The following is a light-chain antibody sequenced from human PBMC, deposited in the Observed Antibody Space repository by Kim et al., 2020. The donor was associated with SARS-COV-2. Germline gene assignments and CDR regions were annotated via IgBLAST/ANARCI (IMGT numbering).Light chain of an antibody. CDR3: EQYNSYPYT. J-gene: IGKJ2*01. CDR1: QSISSW. CDR2: KAS. Sequence: DIQMTHSPSTLSASVGNIVTITCRASQSISSWLAWYQQKPGKAPKLLIYKASSLESGVPSRFSGSGSGTEFTLTFSSLQPDDFATYYCEQYNSYPYTFGQVTKLEI. V-gene: IGKV1-5*03.